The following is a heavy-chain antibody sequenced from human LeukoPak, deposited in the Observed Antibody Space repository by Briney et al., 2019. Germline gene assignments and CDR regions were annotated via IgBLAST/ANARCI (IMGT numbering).Heavy chain of an antibody. V-gene: IGHV3-23*01. CDR1: GFTFSSYA. D-gene: IGHD1-26*01. CDR2: ISGSGGST. J-gene: IGHJ4*02. Sequence: PGGSLRLSCAASGFTFSSYAMSWVRQAPGKGLEWVSAISGSGGSTYYADSVKGRFTISRDNSKNTLYLQMNSLRAEDTAVYYCAKVGGGGSYLRGRTLRQYYFDYWGQGTLVTVSS. CDR3: AKVGGGGSYLRGRTLRQYYFDY.